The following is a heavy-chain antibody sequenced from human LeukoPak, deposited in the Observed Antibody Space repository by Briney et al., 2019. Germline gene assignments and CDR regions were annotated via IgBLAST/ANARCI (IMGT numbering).Heavy chain of an antibody. Sequence: GGSLRLSCAASGFIFSSFEMKWVRQAPGKGLEWIPYISSSGSTIYYADSVKGRFTISRDNAKNSLHLQMNSLRAEDTAVYYCARDRRSYSSSLPETVDYWGQGTLVTVSP. CDR2: ISSSGSTI. D-gene: IGHD6-6*01. V-gene: IGHV3-48*03. CDR3: ARDRRSYSSSLPETVDY. CDR1: GFIFSSFE. J-gene: IGHJ4*02.